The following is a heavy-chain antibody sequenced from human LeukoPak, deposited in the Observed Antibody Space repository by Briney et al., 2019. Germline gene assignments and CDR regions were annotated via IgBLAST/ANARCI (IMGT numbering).Heavy chain of an antibody. Sequence: GGSLRLSCAASGFTFSSYAMTWVRQAPGKGLEWVSGISASGVSTYYADSVKGHFTISRDNSKNTLYLQMNSLRAEDTAVYYCAKGLTGGKASLFDYWGQGTLVTVSS. V-gene: IGHV3-23*01. CDR1: GFTFSSYA. J-gene: IGHJ4*02. D-gene: IGHD4-23*01. CDR2: ISASGVST. CDR3: AKGLTGGKASLFDY.